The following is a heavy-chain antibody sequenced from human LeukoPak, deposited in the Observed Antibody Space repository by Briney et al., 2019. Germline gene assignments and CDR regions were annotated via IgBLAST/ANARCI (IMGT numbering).Heavy chain of an antibody. CDR2: ISSSSYI. D-gene: IGHD6-19*01. V-gene: IGHV3-21*01. CDR1: GFTFSSYG. CDR3: ARDPSIAVAGDN. J-gene: IGHJ4*02. Sequence: GGSLRLSCAASGFTFSSYGMHWVRQAPGKGLEWVSSISSSSYIYYADSVKGRFTISRDNAKNSLYLQMNSLRAEDTAVYYCARDPSIAVAGDNWGQGTLVTVSS.